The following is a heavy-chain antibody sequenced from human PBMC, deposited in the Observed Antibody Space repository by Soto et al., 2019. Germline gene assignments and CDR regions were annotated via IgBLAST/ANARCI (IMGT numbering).Heavy chain of an antibody. J-gene: IGHJ3*02. CDR3: ARVPVGIWTGNVLNDAFDI. CDR2: TYYRSKWYN. CDR1: GDSVSSNSAA. Sequence: SQTLSLTCAISGDSVSSNSAAWNWIRQSPSRGLEWLGRTYYRSKWYNDYAVSVKSRITINPDTSKNQFSLQLNSVTPEDTAVYYCARVPVGIWTGNVLNDAFDIWGQGTMVTVSS. D-gene: IGHD2-21*01. V-gene: IGHV6-1*01.